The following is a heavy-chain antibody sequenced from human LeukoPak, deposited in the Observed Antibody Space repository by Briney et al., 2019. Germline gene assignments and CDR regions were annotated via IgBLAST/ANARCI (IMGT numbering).Heavy chain of an antibody. CDR2: ISGSGGTT. J-gene: IGHJ3*02. CDR3: AKDTVEYYYDSSGYGNLPNAFDI. CDR1: GFTFSSYS. V-gene: IGHV3-23*01. Sequence: GGSLRLSCAASGFTFSSYSMNWVRQAPGKGLEWVSGISGSGGTTYYADSVKGRFTISRDNSKNTLYLHMNSLRAEDTAVYYCAKDTVEYYYDSSGYGNLPNAFDIWGQGTMVTVSS. D-gene: IGHD3-22*01.